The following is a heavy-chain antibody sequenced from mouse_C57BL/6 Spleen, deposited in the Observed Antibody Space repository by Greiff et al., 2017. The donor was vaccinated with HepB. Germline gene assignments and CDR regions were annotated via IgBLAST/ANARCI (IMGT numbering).Heavy chain of an antibody. Sequence: QVQLQQSGPELVKPGASVKISCKASGYAFSSSWMNWVKQRPGKGLEWIGRIYPGDGDTNYNGKFKGKATLTADKSSSTAYMQLSSLTSEDSAVYFCAKNWDFSWFAYWGQGTLVTVSA. J-gene: IGHJ3*01. CDR1: GYAFSSSW. D-gene: IGHD4-1*01. CDR2: IYPGDGDT. V-gene: IGHV1-82*01. CDR3: AKNWDFSWFAY.